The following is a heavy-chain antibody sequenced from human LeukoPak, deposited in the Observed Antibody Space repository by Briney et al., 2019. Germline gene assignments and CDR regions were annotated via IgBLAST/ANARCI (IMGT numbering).Heavy chain of an antibody. J-gene: IGHJ4*02. CDR2: IYYSGST. CDR3: ARSATVTTGYFDY. D-gene: IGHD4-17*01. V-gene: IGHV4-39*07. Sequence: SETLSLTCTVSGGSMSSTSYYWGWIRQPPGKGLEWIGSIYYSGSTYYNPSLKSRVTISIDTPKNLFSLKLDSLTAADTAVYYCARSATVTTGYFDYWGRGTLVAVSP. CDR1: GGSMSSTSYY.